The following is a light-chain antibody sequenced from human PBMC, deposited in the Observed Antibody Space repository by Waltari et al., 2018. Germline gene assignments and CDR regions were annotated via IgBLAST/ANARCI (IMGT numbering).Light chain of an antibody. CDR3: MQGTHWPPS. Sequence: DVVMTQSPLSLPVTLGQPVSISCRSSQSLVHRDGSTYLNWFHQRPGQSPTRLIYRVSNRDSGVPDRFSGSGSGSDFTLIISRVEAEDVGVYFCMQGTHWPPSFGGGTKVEIK. CDR2: RVS. J-gene: IGKJ4*01. CDR1: QSLVHRDGSTY. V-gene: IGKV2-30*02.